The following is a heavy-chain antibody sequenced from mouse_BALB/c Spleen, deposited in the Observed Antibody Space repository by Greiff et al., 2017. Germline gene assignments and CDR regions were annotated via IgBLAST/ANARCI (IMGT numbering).Heavy chain of an antibody. D-gene: IGHD3-1*01. Sequence: DVMLVESGGGLVKPGGSLKLSCAASGFTFSDYYMYWVRQTPEKRLEWVATISDGGSYTYYPDSVKGRFTISRDNAKNNLYLQMSSLKSEDTAMYYCARDRGTNAMDYWGQGTSVTVSS. CDR2: ISDGGSYT. J-gene: IGHJ4*01. CDR1: GFTFSDYY. V-gene: IGHV5-4*02. CDR3: ARDRGTNAMDY.